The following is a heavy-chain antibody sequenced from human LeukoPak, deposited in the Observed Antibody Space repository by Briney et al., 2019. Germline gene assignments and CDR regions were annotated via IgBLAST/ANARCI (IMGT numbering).Heavy chain of an antibody. J-gene: IGHJ6*03. CDR1: GFTFSSYS. Sequence: GGSLRLSCAASGFTFSSYSMNWVRQAPGKGLDWVSYISGSSGTIYYADSVKGRFTISRDNAKNSLYLQMNSLRAEDTALYYCARRSEFGVAYYMDVWGKGTTVTVSS. V-gene: IGHV3-48*01. D-gene: IGHD3-16*01. CDR2: ISGSSGTI. CDR3: ARRSEFGVAYYMDV.